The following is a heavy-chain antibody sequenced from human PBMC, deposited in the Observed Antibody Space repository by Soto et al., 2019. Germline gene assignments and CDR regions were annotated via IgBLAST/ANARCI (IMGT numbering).Heavy chain of an antibody. CDR3: AHRGWFAEGHPNWVDP. CDR2: IYWDHDE. Sequence: QITLKESGPTLVKPTQTLTLTWTFSGFSLTATGVGVAWIRHAPVKALEWLALIYWDHDERYNPSLKSRLTTTQDTSRNQVVLTMTNMDHVDTATYYCAHRGWFAEGHPNWVDPWGHGDPVTVSS. J-gene: IGHJ5*02. D-gene: IGHD3-10*01. V-gene: IGHV2-5*02. CDR1: GFSLTATGVG.